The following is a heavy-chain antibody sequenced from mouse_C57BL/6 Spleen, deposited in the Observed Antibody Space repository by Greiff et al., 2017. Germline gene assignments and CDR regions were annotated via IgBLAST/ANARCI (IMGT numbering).Heavy chain of an antibody. CDR2: IYPGDGDT. Sequence: VQLQQSGAELVKPGASVKISCKASGYAFSSYWMNWVKQRPGKGLEWIGQIYPGDGDTNYNGKFKGKATLTADKSSSTAYMQLSSLTSEDSAVXVGARANCYGSSYYFDYWGQGTTLTVSS. CDR3: ARANCYGSSYYFDY. J-gene: IGHJ2*01. D-gene: IGHD1-1*01. V-gene: IGHV1-80*01. CDR1: GYAFSSYW.